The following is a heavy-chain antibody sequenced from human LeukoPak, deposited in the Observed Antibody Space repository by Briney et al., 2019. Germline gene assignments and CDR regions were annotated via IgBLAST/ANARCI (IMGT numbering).Heavy chain of an antibody. CDR3: AQRGVQGYMDV. Sequence: AASVEGRFTISRDNSNNMLNLQMSSLRAEDTALYYCAQRGVQGYMDVWGKGTTVIVSS. J-gene: IGHJ6*03. D-gene: IGHD1-26*01. V-gene: IGHV3-23*05.